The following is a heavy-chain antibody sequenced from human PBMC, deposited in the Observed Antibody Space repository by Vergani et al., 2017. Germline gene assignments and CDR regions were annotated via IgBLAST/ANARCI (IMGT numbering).Heavy chain of an antibody. D-gene: IGHD3-22*01. CDR3: ARHQDYDSMLDY. Sequence: QVQLVQSGAEVKKPGSSVKVSCKASGGTFSSYAISWVRQAPGQGLEWMGRIIPILGTANYGQKFQGRVTITADESTSTSYMELSSLRSEDTAVYYCARHQDYDSMLDYWGQGTLVTVSS. CDR1: GGTFSSYA. V-gene: IGHV1-69*11. J-gene: IGHJ4*02. CDR2: IIPILGTA.